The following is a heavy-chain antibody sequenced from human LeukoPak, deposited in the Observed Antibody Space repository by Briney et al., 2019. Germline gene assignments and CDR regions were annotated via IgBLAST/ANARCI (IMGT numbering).Heavy chain of an antibody. CDR2: IYSGGST. CDR1: EFSVGSNY. Sequence: GGSLRLSCAASEFSVGSNYMTWVRQAPGKGLEWVSLIYSGGSTYYADSVKGRFTISRDNSKNTLYLQMNSLRSDDTAVYYCARALYYYDSSGYQLRPHYFDYWGQGTLVTVSS. CDR3: ARALYYYDSSGYQLRPHYFDY. D-gene: IGHD3-22*01. J-gene: IGHJ4*02. V-gene: IGHV3-53*05.